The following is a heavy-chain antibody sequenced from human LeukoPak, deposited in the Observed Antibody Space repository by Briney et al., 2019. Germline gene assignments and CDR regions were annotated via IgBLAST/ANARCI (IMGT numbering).Heavy chain of an antibody. CDR3: GRGGLTGQMAAFDY. V-gene: IGHV3-74*01. J-gene: IGHJ4*02. Sequence: PGGSLRLSCAASGFTFSSYWMHGVRQAPGKGLEWVSRINSDGGSTTYADSVKGRFTISRDNAENTMYLQMSSLRADDSAVYYCGRGGLTGQMAAFDYWGQGALVTVST. CDR1: GFTFSSYW. D-gene: IGHD3-9*01. CDR2: INSDGGST.